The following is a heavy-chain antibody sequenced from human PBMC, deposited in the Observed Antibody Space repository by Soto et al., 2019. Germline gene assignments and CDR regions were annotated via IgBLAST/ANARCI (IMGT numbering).Heavy chain of an antibody. J-gene: IGHJ4*02. Sequence: GASVKVSCKASGGTFSSYAISWVRQAPGQGLEWMGGIIPIFGTANYAQKFQGRVTITADESTSTAYMELSSLRSEDTAVYYCARGIEEVTNFDYWGQGTLVTVSS. CDR2: IIPIFGTA. D-gene: IGHD2-21*02. V-gene: IGHV1-69*13. CDR3: ARGIEEVTNFDY. CDR1: GGTFSSYA.